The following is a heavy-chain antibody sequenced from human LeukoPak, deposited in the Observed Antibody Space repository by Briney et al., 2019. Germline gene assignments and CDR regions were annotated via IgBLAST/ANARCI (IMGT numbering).Heavy chain of an antibody. V-gene: IGHV4-59*01. CDR2: IYYMRRT. CDR3: ARTDSHYDSSGYWQYYFDY. D-gene: IGHD3-22*01. CDR1: RGSLSRYY. J-gene: IGHJ4*02. Sequence: ETLSLTRTLSRGSLSRYYSSWIRPPPGKGLEWIEYIYYMRRTNYNPPLKRRATIPVDTSKHQFSLKMSCVTAADKAVYYCARTDSHYDSSGYWQYYFDYWGQGTLVTVSS.